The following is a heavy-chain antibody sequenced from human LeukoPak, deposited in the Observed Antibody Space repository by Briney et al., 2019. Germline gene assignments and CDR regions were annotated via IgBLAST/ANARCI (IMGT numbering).Heavy chain of an antibody. D-gene: IGHD2-15*01. CDR1: GFTFSSYA. Sequence: GGSLRLFCAASGFTFSSYAMSWVRQAPGKGLEWVSAISGSGGSTYYADSVKGRFTISRDNSKNTLYLQMNSLRAEDKAVYYCAKDLGYCSGGSFYRIDWYLDPWGRGTLVTVSS. J-gene: IGHJ2*01. V-gene: IGHV3-23*01. CDR3: AKDLGYCSGGSFYRIDWYLDP. CDR2: ISGSGGST.